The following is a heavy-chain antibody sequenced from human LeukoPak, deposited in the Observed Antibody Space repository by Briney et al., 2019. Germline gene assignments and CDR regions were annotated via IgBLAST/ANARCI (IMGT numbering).Heavy chain of an antibody. CDR1: GLTLSDHY. CDR2: IWYDGSNK. J-gene: IGHJ6*02. D-gene: IGHD1-26*01. CDR3: ARGPGGATFEYYYYGMDV. Sequence: GGSLRLSCAASGLTLSDHYIDWVRQAPGKGLEWVAVIWYDGSNKYYADSVKGRFTISRDNSKNTLYLQMNSLRAEDTAVYYCARGPGGATFEYYYYGMDVWGQGTTVTVSS. V-gene: IGHV3-33*08.